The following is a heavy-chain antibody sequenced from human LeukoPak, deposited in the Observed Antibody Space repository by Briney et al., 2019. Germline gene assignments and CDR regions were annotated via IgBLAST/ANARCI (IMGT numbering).Heavy chain of an antibody. V-gene: IGHV3-21*01. CDR3: ARDLAPIVATHNYYYYGMDV. CDR1: GFTFSSYS. Sequence: GGSLRLSCAASGFTFSSYSMNWVRQAPGKGLEWVSSISSSSSYIYYADSVKGRFTISRDNAKNSLYLQMNSLRAEDTAVYYCARDLAPIVATHNYYYYGMDVWGQGTTVTVSS. D-gene: IGHD5-12*01. J-gene: IGHJ6*02. CDR2: ISSSSSYI.